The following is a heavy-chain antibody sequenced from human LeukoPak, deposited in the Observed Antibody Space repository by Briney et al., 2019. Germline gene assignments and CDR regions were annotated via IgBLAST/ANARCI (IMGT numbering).Heavy chain of an antibody. CDR3: VRDSGNYYFDY. Sequence: GGSLRLSCAASGFTFSSYWMHWVRQAPGQGLVWVSRINSDVSSTNYADSVKGRFTISRDNAKNTLYLQMNSLRAEDTAVYYCVRDSGNYYFDYWGQGTLVTVSS. D-gene: IGHD1-26*01. V-gene: IGHV3-74*01. CDR2: INSDVSST. J-gene: IGHJ4*02. CDR1: GFTFSSYW.